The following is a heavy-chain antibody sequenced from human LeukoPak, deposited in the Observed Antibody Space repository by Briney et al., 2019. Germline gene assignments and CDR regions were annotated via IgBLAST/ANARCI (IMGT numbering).Heavy chain of an antibody. J-gene: IGHJ4*02. CDR2: INHSGST. CDR3: ARGPPFEY. CDR1: GGSFSGYY. V-gene: IGHV4-34*01. Sequence: SETLSFTCAVYGGSFSGYYWSWIRQPPGKGLEWIGEINHSGSTNYNPSLKSRVTISVDTSKNQFSLKLSSVTAADTAVYYCARGPPFEYWGQGTLVTVSS.